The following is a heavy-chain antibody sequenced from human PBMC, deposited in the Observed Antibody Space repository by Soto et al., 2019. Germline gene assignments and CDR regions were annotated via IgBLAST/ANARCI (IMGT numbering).Heavy chain of an antibody. V-gene: IGHV3-74*01. CDR2: INSDGSST. CDR3: AREYSSSRYLDY. J-gene: IGHJ4*02. CDR1: GFTFSSYW. D-gene: IGHD6-6*01. Sequence: PGGSLRLSCAASGFTFSSYWMHWVRQAPGKGLVWVSRINSDGSSTSYADSVKGRFTISRDSAKNTLYLQMNSLRAEDTAVYYCAREYSSSRYLDYWGQGTLVTVSS.